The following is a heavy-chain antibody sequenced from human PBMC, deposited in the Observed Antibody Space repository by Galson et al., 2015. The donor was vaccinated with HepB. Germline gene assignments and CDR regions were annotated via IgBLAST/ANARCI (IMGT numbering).Heavy chain of an antibody. V-gene: IGHV3-7*01. J-gene: IGHJ4*02. CDR1: GFTFSSYW. CDR3: ARHARGYSYVRGLFDY. CDR2: IKQDGSEK. D-gene: IGHD5-18*01. Sequence: SLRLSCAASGFTFSSYWMSWVRQAPGKGLEWVANIKQDGSEKYYVDSVKGRFTISRDNAKNSLYLQMNSLRAEDTAVYYCARHARGYSYVRGLFDYWGQGTLVTVSS.